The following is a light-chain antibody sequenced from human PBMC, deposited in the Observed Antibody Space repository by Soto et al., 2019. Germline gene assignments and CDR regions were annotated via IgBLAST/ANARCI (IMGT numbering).Light chain of an antibody. Sequence: QSALTQPPSASGSPGQSVTISCTGTSSDVGGYNYVSWYQQHPGKAPKAIIYEVSKRPSGVPDRFSGSKSGSTASLTVSGLQDEDEADSYCSSYAVTNIFVFGTGTKVTV. CDR3: SSYAVTNIFV. V-gene: IGLV2-8*01. CDR1: SSDVGGYNY. J-gene: IGLJ1*01. CDR2: EVS.